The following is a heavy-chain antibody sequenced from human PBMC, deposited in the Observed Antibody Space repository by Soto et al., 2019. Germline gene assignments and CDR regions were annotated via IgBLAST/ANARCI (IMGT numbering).Heavy chain of an antibody. D-gene: IGHD2-21*02. CDR2: ISGSGGST. J-gene: IGHJ6*02. Sequence: GGSLRLSCAASGFTFSSYAMSWVRQAPGKGLEWVSAISGSGGSTYYADSVKGRFTISRDNSKNTLYLQMNSLRAEDTAVYYCATILAYCGGDCYLPNYGMVVWGQGTTVTVSS. V-gene: IGHV3-23*01. CDR3: ATILAYCGGDCYLPNYGMVV. CDR1: GFTFSSYA.